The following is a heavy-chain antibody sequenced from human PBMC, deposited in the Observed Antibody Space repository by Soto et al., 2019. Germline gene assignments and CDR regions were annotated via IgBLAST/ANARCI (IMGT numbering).Heavy chain of an antibody. V-gene: IGHV3-23*01. CDR2: VSDSGGST. CDR1: GFIFSNYA. D-gene: IGHD2-2*01. CDR3: AKLRYCTSTRCYSFDY. J-gene: IGHJ4*02. Sequence: EVQLLESGGALAQPGGSLRLSCAASGFIFSNYAMNWVRQGPGKGLEWVSGVSDSGGSTYYADSVKGRFTISRDNSKNTLYLQMNNLRVEDTAIYYCAKLRYCTSTRCYSFDYWGQGTLVTVSS.